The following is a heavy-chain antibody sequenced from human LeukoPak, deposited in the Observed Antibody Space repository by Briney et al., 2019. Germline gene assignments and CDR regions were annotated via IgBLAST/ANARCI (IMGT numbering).Heavy chain of an antibody. CDR3: ARHSGYHDAFDI. J-gene: IGHJ3*02. Sequence: SGTLSLTCAVSGGSISSSNWWSWVRQPPGKGLEWIGEIYHSGSTNYNPSLKSRVTISVDTSKNQFSLKLSSVTAADTAVYYCARHSGYHDAFDIWGQGTMVTVSS. CDR2: IYHSGST. V-gene: IGHV4-4*02. D-gene: IGHD3-22*01. CDR1: GGSISSSNW.